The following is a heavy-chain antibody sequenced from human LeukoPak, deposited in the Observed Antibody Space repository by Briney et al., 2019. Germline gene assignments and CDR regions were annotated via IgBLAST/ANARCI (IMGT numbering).Heavy chain of an antibody. CDR2: VRPSGGTT. CDR1: GFTFSSCP. J-gene: IGHJ4*02. Sequence: GGSLRFSCAASGFTFSSCPMSWVRQAPGKGLEWVSAVRPSGGTTYYTDSVKGRFTISRDNSKNTLYLQMSSLRAEDTALYYCAKRGATERAFDYWGQGTLVTV. CDR3: AKRGATERAFDY. D-gene: IGHD1-26*01. V-gene: IGHV3-23*01.